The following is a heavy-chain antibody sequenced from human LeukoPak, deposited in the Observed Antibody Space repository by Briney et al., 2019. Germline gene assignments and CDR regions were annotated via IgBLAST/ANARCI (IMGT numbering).Heavy chain of an antibody. D-gene: IGHD1-26*01. V-gene: IGHV3-74*01. CDR2: IDNDAGTT. Sequence: GGSLRLSCAASGSAFSRTWIHWVRQAPGKGLVWVSHIDNDAGTTTYADSVRGRFTISRDNAKNTVSLQMNSLRAEDTAVYYCASDGAYALAVWGQGTTVNVSS. CDR3: ASDGAYALAV. CDR1: GSAFSRTW. J-gene: IGHJ6*02.